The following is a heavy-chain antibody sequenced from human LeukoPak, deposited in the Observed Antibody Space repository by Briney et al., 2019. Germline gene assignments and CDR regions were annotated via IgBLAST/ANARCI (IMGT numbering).Heavy chain of an antibody. Sequence: KASETLSLSCTVSGGSISSYYWSWIRQPPEKGLEWNGYIYYSGSTNYNPSLESRVTISVDTSKNQLSLKLNSVTAADTAVYYCARLMGSTSRVFDYWGQGTLVTVSS. CDR3: ARLMGSTSRVFDY. CDR2: IYYSGST. D-gene: IGHD2-2*01. V-gene: IGHV4-59*01. J-gene: IGHJ4*02. CDR1: GGSISSYY.